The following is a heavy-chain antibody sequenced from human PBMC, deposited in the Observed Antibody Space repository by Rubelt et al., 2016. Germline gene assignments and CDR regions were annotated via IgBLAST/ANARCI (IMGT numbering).Heavy chain of an antibody. V-gene: IGHV4-34*01. CDR2: IHYTGST. D-gene: IGHD3-22*01. Sequence: QVQLQQWGAGLLKPSETLSLTCAVYGGSFSGYYWNWIRQPPGKGLEWIGHIHYTGSTTYNPSLTSRVTISGDTSTNQFSLKLSSVTAADTAVYYCAYSSGYYDEYFQHWGQGTLVTVSS. CDR3: AYSSGYYDEYFQH. J-gene: IGHJ1*01. CDR1: GGSFSGYY.